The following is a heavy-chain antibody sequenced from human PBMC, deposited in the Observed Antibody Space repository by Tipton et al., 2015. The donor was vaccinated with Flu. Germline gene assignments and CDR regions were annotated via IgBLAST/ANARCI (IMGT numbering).Heavy chain of an antibody. J-gene: IGHJ3*02. Sequence: TLSLTCNVSGGSINRYYWSWIRQSVGKGPEWIGRTHTNGNTNYNSSFGSRLTMSVDTSKNQFSLKLSSVTAADTAVYYCARHGEDTGDYLASFDIWGQGTMVTVSS. CDR1: GGSINRYY. D-gene: IGHD7-27*01. V-gene: IGHV4-4*07. CDR2: THTNGNT. CDR3: ARHGEDTGDYLASFDI.